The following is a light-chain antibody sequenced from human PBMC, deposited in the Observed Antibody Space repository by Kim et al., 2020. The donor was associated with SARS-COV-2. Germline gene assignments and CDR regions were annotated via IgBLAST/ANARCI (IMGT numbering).Light chain of an antibody. CDR1: QDIRND. V-gene: IGKV1-17*01. J-gene: IGKJ5*01. Sequence: AAVGDRVTSTCRASQDIRNDLGWYQQNPGRAPKRLIYGASGLQSGVPSRFSGSGSGTDFTLTISSLQPEDFATYFCLQHNTYPITFGQGTRLEIK. CDR2: GAS. CDR3: LQHNTYPIT.